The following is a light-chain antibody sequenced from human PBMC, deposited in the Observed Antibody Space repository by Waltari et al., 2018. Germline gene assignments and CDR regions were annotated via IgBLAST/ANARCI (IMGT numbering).Light chain of an antibody. CDR1: QIITGSW. CDR3: QQYDGSVVT. Sequence: EIVLTQSPGTLSLSPGERVILYCRAIQIITGSWLTWYRQKPGQAPRLLIYGASTRAPGIPDRFSGGGSGADFTLTISRLEPEDSAVYYCQQYDGSVVTFGGGTKVEIK. J-gene: IGKJ4*01. CDR2: GAS. V-gene: IGKV3-20*01.